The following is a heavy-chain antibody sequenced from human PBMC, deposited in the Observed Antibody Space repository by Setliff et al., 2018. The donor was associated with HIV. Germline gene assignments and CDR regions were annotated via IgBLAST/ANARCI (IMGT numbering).Heavy chain of an antibody. V-gene: IGHV3-7*03. Sequence: PGGSLRLSCAASGFIFSDHWMTWVRQAPGKGLEWVANIKQDGSEKYYVDSVKGRFTISRDNVKNSLYLQMNSLRAEDTAIYFCVRDGREVPGTFRQFDPWGQGTLVTVSS. CDR2: IKQDGSEK. D-gene: IGHD6-19*01. J-gene: IGHJ5*02. CDR1: GFIFSDHW. CDR3: VRDGREVPGTFRQFDP.